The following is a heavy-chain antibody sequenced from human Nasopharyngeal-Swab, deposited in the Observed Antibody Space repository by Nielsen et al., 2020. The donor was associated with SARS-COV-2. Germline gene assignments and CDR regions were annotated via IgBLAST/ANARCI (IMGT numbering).Heavy chain of an antibody. Sequence: GESLKISCAASGFTFSAHAMIWVRQAAGKGLEWVSAVSGDVAHTTYYADSVKGRFTISRDNSKNTLYLQMNGLRAEDAAIYYCARDGRIGYGVYLDYWGQETPVTVSS. CDR1: GFTFSAHA. J-gene: IGHJ4*02. CDR2: VSGDVAHTT. D-gene: IGHD5-12*01. CDR3: ARDGRIGYGVYLDY. V-gene: IGHV3-23*01.